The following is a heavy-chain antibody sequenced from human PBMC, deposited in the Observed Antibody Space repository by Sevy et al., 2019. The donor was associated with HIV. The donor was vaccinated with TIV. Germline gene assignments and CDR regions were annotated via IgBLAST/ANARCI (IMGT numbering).Heavy chain of an antibody. CDR1: GFSFTSYW. J-gene: IGHJ6*02. CDR3: ARGRKTTQEWLEELDYYYGVDV. V-gene: IGHV3-30*02. D-gene: IGHD2-8*01. CDR2: IRYDGSNK. Sequence: GGSLRLSCAASGFSFTSYWMSWVRQTPEKGLEWVAYIRYDGSNKYYADSVRGRFTISRDNSKNTLYLQMNSLRAEDTAVYYCARGRKTTQEWLEELDYYYGVDVWGQGTTVTVSS.